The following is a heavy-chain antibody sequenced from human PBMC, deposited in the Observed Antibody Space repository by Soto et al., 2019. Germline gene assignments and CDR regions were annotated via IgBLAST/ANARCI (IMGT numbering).Heavy chain of an antibody. CDR3: AKDIEHYLFGMDV. CDR1: GFNFDNYG. V-gene: IGHV3-9*01. Sequence: EVHLVESGGGLVQPGRSLRLSCVGSGFNFDNYGMHWVRQAPGKGLEWVSGISWNSGSVDYGDSVKGRFTISRDNGKNSLYLQMNNLRVEDTALYYCAKDIEHYLFGMDVWGQGTTVTVSS. J-gene: IGHJ6*02. CDR2: ISWNSGSV.